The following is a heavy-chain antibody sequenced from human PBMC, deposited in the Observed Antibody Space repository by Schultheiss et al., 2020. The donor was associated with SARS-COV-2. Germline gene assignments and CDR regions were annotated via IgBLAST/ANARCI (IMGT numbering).Heavy chain of an antibody. D-gene: IGHD5-24*01. Sequence: SETLSLTCTVSGSSISGYFWTWIRQHPGKGLEQMGNIYYTGITKYSPSLKSRITISVDTSKKQFSLRLGSVTAADTAVYFCARATRVETLFSVRGGSFDFWGRGALVTVSS. J-gene: IGHJ4*02. CDR1: GSSISGYF. CDR2: IYYTGIT. CDR3: ARATRVETLFSVRGGSFDF. V-gene: IGHV4-59*01.